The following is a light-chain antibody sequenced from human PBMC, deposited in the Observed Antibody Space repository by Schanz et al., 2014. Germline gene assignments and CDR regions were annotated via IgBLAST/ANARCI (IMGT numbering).Light chain of an antibody. V-gene: IGLV2-23*02. J-gene: IGLJ2*01. CDR2: DVS. CDR3: CSYSHTRTFVL. CDR1: SSDIGNYNY. Sequence: QSALTQPASVSGSPGQSITISCTGTSSDIGNYNYVSWYQQHPGKAPKLMIYDVSNRPSGVSDRFSGSKSANTASLTISGLQAEDEATYYCCSYSHTRTFVLFGGGTKLTVL.